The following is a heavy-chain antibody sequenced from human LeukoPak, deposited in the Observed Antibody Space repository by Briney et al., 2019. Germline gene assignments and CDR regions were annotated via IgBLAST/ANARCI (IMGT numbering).Heavy chain of an antibody. D-gene: IGHD3-22*01. Sequence: GGSLSLSCAASGFSVSTNFMSWVRQAPGKGLEWVSSFYRGGSTRYVDSVKGRFTTSRDHSKNTMYLQMNSLRVEDTAVYYCARYYDSSGYTQGAFDIWGQGTMVTVS. CDR1: GFSVSTNF. CDR3: ARYYDSSGYTQGAFDI. J-gene: IGHJ3*02. V-gene: IGHV3-66*02. CDR2: FYRGGST.